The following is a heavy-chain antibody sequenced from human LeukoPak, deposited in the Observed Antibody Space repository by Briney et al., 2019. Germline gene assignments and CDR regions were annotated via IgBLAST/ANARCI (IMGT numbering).Heavy chain of an antibody. V-gene: IGHV4-39*01. CDR1: GGSISNTSYY. CDR2: IYYSGSS. D-gene: IGHD1-26*01. Sequence: PSETLSLTCTVSGGSISNTSYYWGWLRQPPGKGLQWIGSIYYSGSSHYNPSLKSPVTISVDTSKNQFSLKLNSVIAADTAVYYCARHMLPTGELPFDYWGQGTLVTVSS. CDR3: ARHMLPTGELPFDY. J-gene: IGHJ4*02.